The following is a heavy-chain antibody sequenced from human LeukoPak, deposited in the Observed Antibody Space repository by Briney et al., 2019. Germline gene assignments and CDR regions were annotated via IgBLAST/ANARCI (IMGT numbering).Heavy chain of an antibody. V-gene: IGHV3-74*01. J-gene: IGHJ6*03. CDR1: GFTFSSYW. D-gene: IGHD3-10*01. CDR3: ARARYGDYYYYMDV. CDR2: INTDGSST. Sequence: GSLRLSCAASGFTFSSYWMHWVRQAPGKGLVWVSRINTDGSSTNYADSVKGRFTISRDNAKSSLYLQMNSLRAEDTAVYYCARARYGDYYYYMDVWGIGTTVTVSS.